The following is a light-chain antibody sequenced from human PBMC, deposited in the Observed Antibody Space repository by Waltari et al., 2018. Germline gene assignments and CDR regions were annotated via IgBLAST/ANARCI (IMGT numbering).Light chain of an antibody. Sequence: EIVLTQSPATLSLSPGERATLSCRASQSVSSYLAWYQQKPGQAPRLLIYNASNRATGIPARFSGSGSGTDFTLTISSLEPEDFAVYYCQQRSNWPRTFVQGTKVETK. CDR1: QSVSSY. J-gene: IGKJ1*01. CDR2: NAS. V-gene: IGKV3-11*01. CDR3: QQRSNWPRT.